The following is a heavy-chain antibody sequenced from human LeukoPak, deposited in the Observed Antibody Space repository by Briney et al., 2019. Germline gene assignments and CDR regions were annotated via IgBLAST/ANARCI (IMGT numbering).Heavy chain of an antibody. V-gene: IGHV3-48*03. CDR1: GFTFSIYE. D-gene: IGHD1-26*01. Sequence: GGSLRLSCAASGFTFSIYEMNWVRQAPGKGLEWVSYISSIGTTIYYTDSVKGRFTISRDNAKNSLYLQMNSLRAEDTAVYYCARGERGDYWGQGTLVTVSS. CDR2: ISSIGTTI. J-gene: IGHJ4*02. CDR3: ARGERGDY.